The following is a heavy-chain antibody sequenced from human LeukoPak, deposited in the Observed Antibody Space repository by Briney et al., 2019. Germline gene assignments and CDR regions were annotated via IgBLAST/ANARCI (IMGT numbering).Heavy chain of an antibody. Sequence: SETLSFTCTVSGGSISSSSYYWGWIRQPPGKGLEWIGSIHYSGSTYYNPSLKSRVTISVDTSKNQFSLKLSSVTAADTAVYYCARGVRAAIPYWGQGTLVTVSS. CDR3: ARGVRAAIPY. D-gene: IGHD2-2*02. V-gene: IGHV4-39*07. J-gene: IGHJ4*02. CDR1: GGSISSSSYY. CDR2: IHYSGST.